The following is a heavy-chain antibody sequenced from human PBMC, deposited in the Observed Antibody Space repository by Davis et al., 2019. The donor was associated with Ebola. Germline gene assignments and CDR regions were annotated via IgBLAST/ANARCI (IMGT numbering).Heavy chain of an antibody. CDR1: GFTFTNYW. Sequence: PGGSLRLSCVVSGFTFTNYWMVWVRQAPGEGLVWVSHINSDGTTTNYADSVKGRFTISRDNAKNSLYLQMNSLRAEDTAVYYCVTGGRVLRFRPLYYYGMDVWGQGTTVTVSS. J-gene: IGHJ6*02. CDR2: INSDGTTT. D-gene: IGHD3-3*01. CDR3: VTGGRVLRFRPLYYYGMDV. V-gene: IGHV3-74*01.